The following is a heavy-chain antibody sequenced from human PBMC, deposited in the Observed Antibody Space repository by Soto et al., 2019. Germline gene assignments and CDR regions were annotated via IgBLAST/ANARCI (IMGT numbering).Heavy chain of an antibody. CDR2: IKRKTDGGTT. D-gene: IGHD3-10*01. V-gene: IGHV3-15*01. CDR3: TTGLYGSGSSGGMDV. CDR1: GFTFSNAW. J-gene: IGHJ6*02. Sequence: GGSLRLSCTASGFTFSNAWMSWVRQAPGKGLEWVGRIKRKTDGGTTDYAAPVKGRFTISRDDSKNTLCLLMNSLKTEDTAVYYCTTGLYGSGSSGGMDVWGQGTTVTVSS.